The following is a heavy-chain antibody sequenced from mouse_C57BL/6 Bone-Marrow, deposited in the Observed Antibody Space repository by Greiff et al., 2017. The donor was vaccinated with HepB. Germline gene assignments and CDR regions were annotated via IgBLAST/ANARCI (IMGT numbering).Heavy chain of an antibody. Sequence: ADGSMKLSCAASGFTFSDAWMDWVRQSPAKGLEWVAEIRNKANNHATYYAESVKGRFTISRDDSKSSVYLQMNSLRAEDTGIYYCTAIYYGYAMDYWGQGTSVTVSS. D-gene: IGHD2-1*01. CDR2: IRNKANNHAT. J-gene: IGHJ4*01. CDR1: GFTFSDAW. CDR3: TAIYYGYAMDY. V-gene: IGHV6-6*01.